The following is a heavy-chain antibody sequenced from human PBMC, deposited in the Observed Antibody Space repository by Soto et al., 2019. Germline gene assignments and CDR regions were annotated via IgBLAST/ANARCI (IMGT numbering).Heavy chain of an antibody. J-gene: IGHJ6*02. Sequence: GSLRLSCAASGFSFSDYEMNWVRQTPGKGLEWLSYISSSGGTIKYADSVKGRFTISRDNAKNSLYLQMHSLRADDTAVYYCARDALAIYYKFGMDVWGQGTPVTVSS. CDR1: GFSFSDYE. D-gene: IGHD3-10*01. V-gene: IGHV3-48*03. CDR3: ARDALAIYYKFGMDV. CDR2: ISSSGGTI.